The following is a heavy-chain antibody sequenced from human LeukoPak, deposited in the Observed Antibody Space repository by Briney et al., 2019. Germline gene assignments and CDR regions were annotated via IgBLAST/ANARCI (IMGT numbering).Heavy chain of an antibody. CDR3: ARDESFYGSGRYY. CDR1: GFTVSSNY. CDR2: IYSGGST. D-gene: IGHD3-10*01. V-gene: IGHV3-53*01. Sequence: GGSLRLSCAASGFTVSSNYMSWVRQAPGKGLEWVSVIYSGGSTYYADSVTGRFTISRDNCKNTMYLQMNSLRAEDTAVYYCARDESFYGSGRYYWGQGTLVTVSS. J-gene: IGHJ4*02.